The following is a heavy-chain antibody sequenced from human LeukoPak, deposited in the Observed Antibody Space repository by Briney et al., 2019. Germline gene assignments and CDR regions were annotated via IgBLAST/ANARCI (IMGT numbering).Heavy chain of an antibody. CDR2: ISAYNGNT. CDR1: GYTFTSYG. Sequence: ASVKVSCKASGYTFTSYGISWVRQAPGQGLEWMGWISAYNGNTNYAQKLQGRVTMTTDTSTSTAFVELRSLRSDDTAVYYCARQSDSSGYYSDAFDIWGQGTMVTVSS. J-gene: IGHJ3*02. CDR3: ARQSDSSGYYSDAFDI. V-gene: IGHV1-18*01. D-gene: IGHD3-22*01.